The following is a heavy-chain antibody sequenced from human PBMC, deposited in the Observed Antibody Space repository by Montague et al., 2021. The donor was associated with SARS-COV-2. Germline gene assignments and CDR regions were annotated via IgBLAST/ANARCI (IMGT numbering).Heavy chain of an antibody. CDR2: MYYNGST. CDR3: ESQVPDFWSGIDY. CDR1: GGSISSYN. J-gene: IGHJ4*02. V-gene: IGHV4-59*01. Sequence: SETLSLTCTVSGGSISSYNWSWIRQPPGKGLEWIGYMYYNGSTNYNPSPTSRGTITVDTSKNQISLKLSSVTAADTAAYYYESQVPDFWSGIDYWGQGTLVTVSS. D-gene: IGHD3-3*01.